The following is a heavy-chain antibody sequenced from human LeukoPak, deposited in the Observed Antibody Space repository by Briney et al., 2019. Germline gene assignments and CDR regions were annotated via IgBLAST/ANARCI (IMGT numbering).Heavy chain of an antibody. J-gene: IGHJ4*02. Sequence: SETLSLTCTVSGGSISSGDYYWSWIRQPPGKGLEWIGYIYYSGSTYYNPSLKSRVTISVDRSKNQFSLKLSSVTAADTAVYYCARARGGYFDYWGQGTLVTVSS. CDR3: ARARGGYFDY. D-gene: IGHD2-15*01. CDR2: IYYSGST. CDR1: GGSISSGDYY. V-gene: IGHV4-30-4*01.